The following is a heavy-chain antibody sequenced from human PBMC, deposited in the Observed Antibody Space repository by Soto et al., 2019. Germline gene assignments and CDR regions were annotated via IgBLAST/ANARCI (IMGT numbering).Heavy chain of an antibody. Sequence: QVQLQESGPGLVKPSGTLSLTCTVSGGSMSSSNWWNWVRQSPGKGLEWIWEAHHRGRPNYNPHRTRGVTTSVAKCNNHFSLKLSSVTDAGTAGYYCARPEGTGIDYWGQGTLVTVSS. V-gene: IGHV4-4*02. D-gene: IGHD1-1*01. J-gene: IGHJ4*02. CDR2: AHHRGRP. CDR1: GGSMSSSNW. CDR3: ARPEGTGIDY.